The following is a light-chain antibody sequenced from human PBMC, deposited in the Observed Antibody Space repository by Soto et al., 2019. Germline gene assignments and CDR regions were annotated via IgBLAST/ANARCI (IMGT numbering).Light chain of an antibody. CDR1: QGIANF. CDR3: QQLNSFPIP. CDR2: GAS. J-gene: IGKJ3*01. V-gene: IGKV1-9*01. Sequence: IQLTQSPSSLSASVGDRVTISCRASQGIANFLAWYQQKPGKAPKLLIYGASTLQIGVRSRFSGSGSMTVFTLTISRLQPEDVATVFCQQLNSFPIPFGPGTKVDIE.